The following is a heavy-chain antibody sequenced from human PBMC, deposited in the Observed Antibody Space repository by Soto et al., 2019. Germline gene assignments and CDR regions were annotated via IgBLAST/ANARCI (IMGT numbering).Heavy chain of an antibody. CDR3: AKGVPGIAVAGTGYFQH. CDR1: GFSVSTSH. Sequence: PGGSLRLSCAAAGFSVSTSHISWVRQAPGKGLEWVSVIYSGGATHYAVSVKGRLIISRDKSKNTVDLQMNSLRAEDTAVYYCAKGVPGIAVAGTGYFQHWGKGTLVTVPS. D-gene: IGHD6-19*01. V-gene: IGHV3-53*01. CDR2: IYSGGAT. J-gene: IGHJ1*01.